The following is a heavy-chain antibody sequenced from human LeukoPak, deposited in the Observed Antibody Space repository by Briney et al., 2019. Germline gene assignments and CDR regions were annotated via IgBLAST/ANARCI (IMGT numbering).Heavy chain of an antibody. CDR2: ISGSGGST. D-gene: IGHD2-21*01. Sequence: GESLRLSCAASGFSFTTYWMSWVRQAPGKGLEWVSAISGSGGSTYYADSVKGRFTISRDNSKNTLYLQMNSLRAEDTAVYYCAKGALALDYWGQGTLVTVSS. CDR3: AKGALALDY. V-gene: IGHV3-23*01. CDR1: GFSFTTYW. J-gene: IGHJ4*02.